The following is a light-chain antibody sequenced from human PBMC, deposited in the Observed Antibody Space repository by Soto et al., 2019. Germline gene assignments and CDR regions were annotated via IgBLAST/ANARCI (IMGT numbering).Light chain of an antibody. V-gene: IGKV3-20*01. CDR3: QQYGSSPWT. CDR1: QSVSSYY. CDR2: AAS. J-gene: IGKJ1*01. Sequence: IVLPQSPGTLSLSPGERATVSGRASQSVSSYYLAWYQQKPGQDPRLLIYAASSRATGIPDRFSGGGSGTDFTLTISRLEPEDFAVYYCQQYGSSPWTGGQGTKVDIK.